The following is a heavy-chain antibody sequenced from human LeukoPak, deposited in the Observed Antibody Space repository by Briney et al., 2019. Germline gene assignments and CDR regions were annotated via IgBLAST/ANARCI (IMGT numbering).Heavy chain of an antibody. J-gene: IGHJ4*02. V-gene: IGHV3-23*01. Sequence: GGSLRLSCAASGFTFNNYAMNWVRQAPGKGLEWVSGISGSGGSTYYADSVKGRFTISRDNSKNTLYLQMNSLRAEDTAVYYCAKFASSGSDYWGQGTLVTVSS. CDR1: GFTFNNYA. D-gene: IGHD6-19*01. CDR3: AKFASSGSDY. CDR2: ISGSGGST.